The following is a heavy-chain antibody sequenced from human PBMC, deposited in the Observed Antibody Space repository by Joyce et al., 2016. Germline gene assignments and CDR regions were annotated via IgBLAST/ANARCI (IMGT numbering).Heavy chain of an antibody. V-gene: IGHV4-34*01. CDR2: INHSGST. CDR1: SGSFSGYY. D-gene: IGHD3-22*01. CDR3: ARRGSYYDSSGYYSVFDY. J-gene: IGHJ4*02. Sequence: QVQLQQWGAGLLKPSETLSLTCAVYSGSFSGYYWSWLRQPPGKGLEWSGEINHSGSTNYNPALKSRVTISVDTSKNHFSLKLTSVTSADTALYYCARRGSYYDSSGYYSVFDYWGQGTLVTVSS.